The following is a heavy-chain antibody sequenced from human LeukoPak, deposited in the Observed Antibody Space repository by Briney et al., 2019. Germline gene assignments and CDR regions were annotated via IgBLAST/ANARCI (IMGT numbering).Heavy chain of an antibody. Sequence: GGSLRLSCAASGFTFSSYWMSWVRQAPGKGLEWVANIKQDGSEKYYVDSVKGRFTISRDNAKNSLYLQMNSLRAEDTAVYYCARVITILRYFDWSLLGYMDVWGKGTTVTVSS. CDR2: IKQDGSEK. CDR3: ARVITILRYFDWSLLGYMDV. CDR1: GFTFSSYW. D-gene: IGHD3-9*01. V-gene: IGHV3-7*01. J-gene: IGHJ6*03.